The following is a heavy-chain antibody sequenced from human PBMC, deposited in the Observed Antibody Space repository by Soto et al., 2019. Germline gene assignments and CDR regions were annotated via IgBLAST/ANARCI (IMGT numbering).Heavy chain of an antibody. CDR1: GFTFSDYY. D-gene: IGHD1-20*01. J-gene: IGHJ4*02. CDR2: ISSSGSTI. Sequence: SLRLSCAASGFTFSDYYMSWIRQAPGKGLEWVSYISSSGSTIYYADSVKGRFTTSRDNAKNSLYLQMNSLRAEDTAVYYCAGSGITGTTNTIDYWGQGTLVTVSS. CDR3: AGSGITGTTNTIDY. V-gene: IGHV3-11*01.